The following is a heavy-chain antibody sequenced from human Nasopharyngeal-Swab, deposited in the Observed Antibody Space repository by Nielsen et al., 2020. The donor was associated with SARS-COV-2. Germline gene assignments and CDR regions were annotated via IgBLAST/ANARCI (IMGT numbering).Heavy chain of an antibody. Sequence: GESLKISCAASGFTFSSYGMNWVRQAPGNGLEWVSSISSSSSYIYYADSVKGRFTISRDNAKNSLYLQMNSLRAEDTAVYYCARADEKTIFGVVTPDYWGQGTLVTVSS. V-gene: IGHV3-21*01. CDR3: ARADEKTIFGVVTPDY. J-gene: IGHJ4*02. CDR2: ISSSSSYI. D-gene: IGHD3-3*01. CDR1: GFTFSSYG.